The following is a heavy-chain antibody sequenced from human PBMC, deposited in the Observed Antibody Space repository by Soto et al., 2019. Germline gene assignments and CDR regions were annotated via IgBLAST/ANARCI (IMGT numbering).Heavy chain of an antibody. J-gene: IGHJ5*02. CDR1: GFTFNSYL. CDR2: IKQDGSEK. CDR3: ARVNWHWFDP. Sequence: PGGSLRLSCAASGFTFNSYLMSWVRQAPGKGLEWVANIKQDGSEKYYVDSLKGRFTISRDNAKNSLYLQMNSLSVEDTAVYYCARVNWHWFDPWGQGTLVTVSS. V-gene: IGHV3-7*01.